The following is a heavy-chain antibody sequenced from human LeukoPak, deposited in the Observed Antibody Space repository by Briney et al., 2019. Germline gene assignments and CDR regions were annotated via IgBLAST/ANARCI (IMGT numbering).Heavy chain of an antibody. D-gene: IGHD5-12*01. V-gene: IGHV3-7*05. CDR3: ARDRAYEYVIDY. CDR1: GFTFNYYW. J-gene: IGHJ4*02. CDR2: IKQDGSEK. Sequence: GGSRRLSCAAFGFTFNYYWMSWVRQAPGKGLEWVANIKQDGSEKYYVDSVKGRLTISRDNAKNSLYLQMNSLRAEDTAVYYCARDRAYEYVIDYWGQGTLVTVSS.